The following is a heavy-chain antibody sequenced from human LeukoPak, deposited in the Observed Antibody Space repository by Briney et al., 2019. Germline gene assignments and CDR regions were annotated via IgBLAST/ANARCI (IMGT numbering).Heavy chain of an antibody. CDR3: ARDMSWSGWYALDY. CDR2: INHSGST. V-gene: IGHV4-34*01. D-gene: IGHD6-19*01. CDR1: GGSFSGYY. J-gene: IGHJ4*02. Sequence: PSETLSLTCAVYGGSFSGYYWSWIRQPPGKGLEWIGEINHSGSTNYNPSLKSRVTISVDTSKNQFSLKLISVTAADTAVYYCARDMSWSGWYALDYWGQGTLVTVSS.